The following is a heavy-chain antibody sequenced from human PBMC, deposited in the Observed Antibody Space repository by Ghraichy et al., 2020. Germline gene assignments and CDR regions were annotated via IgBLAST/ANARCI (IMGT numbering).Heavy chain of an antibody. CDR1: GASITSGAYF. J-gene: IGHJ5*02. CDR2: AYSSGNT. Sequence: SETLSLTCTVSGASITSGAYFWSWIRHLPGKGLEWIGYAYSSGNTNYNPSLKSRLTISVDTSKNQFSLRLTSVTEADTAVYYCARKDSLCGFVPWGQGTLVTVSS. V-gene: IGHV4-31*03. D-gene: IGHD5-18*01. CDR3: ARKDSLCGFVP.